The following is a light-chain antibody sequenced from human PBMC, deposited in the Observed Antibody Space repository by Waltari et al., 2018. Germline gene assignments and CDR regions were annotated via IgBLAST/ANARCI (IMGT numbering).Light chain of an antibody. CDR2: GAS. Sequence: EIVFTQSPGTLSLYLGASATVSCRASQSVSRALAWYQQKPGQAPRLLIYGASTRATGIPDRFSGSGSGTDFSLTISRLEPDDFAVYYCQHYLRLPVTFGQGTTVEI. V-gene: IGKV3-20*01. CDR3: QHYLRLPVT. J-gene: IGKJ1*01. CDR1: QSVSRA.